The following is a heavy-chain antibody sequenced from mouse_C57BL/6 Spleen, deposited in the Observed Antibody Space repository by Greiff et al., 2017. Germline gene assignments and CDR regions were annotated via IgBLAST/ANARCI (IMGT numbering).Heavy chain of an antibody. V-gene: IGHV3-6*01. CDR2: ISYDGSN. J-gene: IGHJ2*01. CDR3: ARDYDYYFDY. CDR1: GYSITSGYY. D-gene: IGHD2-4*01. Sequence: EVQLVESGPGLVKPSQSLSLTCSVTGYSITSGYYWNWIRQFPGNKLEWMGYISYDGSNNYNPSLKNRISITRDTSKNQFFLKLNSVTTEDTATYYCARDYDYYFDYWGQGTTLTVSS.